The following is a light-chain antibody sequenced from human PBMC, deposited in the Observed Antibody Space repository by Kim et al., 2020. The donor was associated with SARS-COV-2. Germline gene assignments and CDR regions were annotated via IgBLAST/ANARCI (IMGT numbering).Light chain of an antibody. Sequence: SPGGRATLSCRASQSVSRYLAWYQQKPGQAPRLLIYDASTRGTGIPARFSGSGSGTDFTLTISSLEPEDFAVYYCQQRSDWPALTFGGGTKVDIK. CDR2: DAS. J-gene: IGKJ4*01. CDR3: QQRSDWPALT. V-gene: IGKV3-11*01. CDR1: QSVSRY.